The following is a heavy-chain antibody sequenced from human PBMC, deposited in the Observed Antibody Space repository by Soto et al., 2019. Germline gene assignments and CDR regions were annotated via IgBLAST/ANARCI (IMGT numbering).Heavy chain of an antibody. V-gene: IGHV4-59*01. CDR1: GVSIRSYY. D-gene: IGHD3-10*01. CDR3: ARECITCGCSGFDY. CDR2: FYYIGHT. J-gene: IGHJ4*02. Sequence: QVQLQESGPGLVKPSETLSLTCTVSGVSIRSYYWSWIRQPPGKGLEWIGYFYYIGHTNYNPSLKSRDSISVDTSKNQFSLRLSSVTTADTAVYYCARECITCGCSGFDYWGQGILVTVSS.